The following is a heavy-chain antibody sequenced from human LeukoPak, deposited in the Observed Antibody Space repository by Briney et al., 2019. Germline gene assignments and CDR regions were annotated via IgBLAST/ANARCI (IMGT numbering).Heavy chain of an antibody. CDR2: IYTGGTT. J-gene: IGHJ3*02. V-gene: IGHV4-4*07. Sequence: SETLSLTCTVSGGSISSYYWSWIRQPAGKGLEWIGRIYTGGTTNYNPSLKSRVTTSVDTSKNQFSLKLSSVTAADTAVYYCARDIYTVTTGNDAFDIWGQGTMVTVSS. CDR1: GGSISSYY. CDR3: ARDIYTVTTGNDAFDI. D-gene: IGHD4-17*01.